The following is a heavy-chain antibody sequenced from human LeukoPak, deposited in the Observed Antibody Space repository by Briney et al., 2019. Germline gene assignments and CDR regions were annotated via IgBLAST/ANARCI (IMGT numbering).Heavy chain of an antibody. V-gene: IGHV4-31*03. CDR3: ARGSLTYYDSSGYYYRAFDI. CDR2: IYSSGST. CDR1: GGSISSGGYY. D-gene: IGHD3-22*01. Sequence: SETLSLTCTVSGGSISSGGYYWSWIRQHPGKGLEWIGYIYSSGSTYYNPSLKSRVTISVDTSKNQFSLKLSSVTAAATAVYYCARGSLTYYDSSGYYYRAFDIWGQGTMVTVSS. J-gene: IGHJ3*02.